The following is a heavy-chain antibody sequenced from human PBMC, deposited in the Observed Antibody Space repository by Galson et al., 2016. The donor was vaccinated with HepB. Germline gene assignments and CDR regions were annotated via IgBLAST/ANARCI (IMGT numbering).Heavy chain of an antibody. D-gene: IGHD3-22*01. CDR3: ARVGPEDYDSSGTYSANY. Sequence: SLRLSCAASGFTFSSYSMNWVRQAPGKGLEWVSYISSSSNTIYYADSVKGRFTISRDNAKNSLYLQMNSLRDEDTAVYYCARVGPEDYDSSGTYSANYWGQGTLVTVSS. CDR1: GFTFSSYS. J-gene: IGHJ4*02. CDR2: ISSSSNTI. V-gene: IGHV3-48*02.